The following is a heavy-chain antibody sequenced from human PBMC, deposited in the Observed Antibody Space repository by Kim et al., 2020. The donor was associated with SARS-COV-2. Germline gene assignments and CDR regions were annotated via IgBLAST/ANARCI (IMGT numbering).Heavy chain of an antibody. CDR2: IWYDGSNK. Sequence: GGSLRLSCAASGFTFSSYGMHWVRQAPGKGLEWVAVIWYDGSNKYYADSVKGRFTISRDNSKNTLYLQMNSLRAEDTAVYYCARVPYYDGNYYYGMDVWGQGTTVTVSS. J-gene: IGHJ6*02. CDR3: ARVPYYDGNYYYGMDV. D-gene: IGHD3-22*01. CDR1: GFTFSSYG. V-gene: IGHV3-33*01.